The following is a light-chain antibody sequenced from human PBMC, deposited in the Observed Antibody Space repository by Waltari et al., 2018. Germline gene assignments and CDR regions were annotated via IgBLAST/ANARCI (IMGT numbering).Light chain of an antibody. CDR3: QQSYSTLALT. Sequence: DIQMTQSPSSLSASVGDRVTITCRASQSIDNFLNWYQQKPGKAPSLLIYTASSLQTGVPSRFSGSGSGTDFTLTISSLQPEDFATYYCQQSYSTLALTFGGGTKVEIK. J-gene: IGKJ4*01. CDR1: QSIDNF. CDR2: TAS. V-gene: IGKV1-39*01.